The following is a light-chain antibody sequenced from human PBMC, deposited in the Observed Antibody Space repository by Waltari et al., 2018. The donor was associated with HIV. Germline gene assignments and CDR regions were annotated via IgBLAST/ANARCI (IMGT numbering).Light chain of an antibody. CDR2: EVS. V-gene: IGLV2-23*02. J-gene: IGLJ2*01. CDR3: CAYAGSTTYVI. CDR1: RSDVGGYHL. Sequence: SALTQPASAPGSPGPSIPISCTGTRSDVGGYHLVSWYQQHPAKAPKPMIYEVSKRPSGVSNRFSGSKSGNTASLTISGLQAEDEADYYCCAYAGSTTYVIFGGGTKLTVL.